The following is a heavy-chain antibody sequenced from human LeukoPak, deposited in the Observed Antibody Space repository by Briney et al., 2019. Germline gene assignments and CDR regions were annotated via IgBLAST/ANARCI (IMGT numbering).Heavy chain of an antibody. CDR1: GYTFTGYY. CDR2: INPNSGGT. J-gene: IGHJ5*02. V-gene: IGHV1-2*02. Sequence: VASVKVSCKASGYTFTGYYMHWVRQAPGQGLEWMGWINPNSGGTNYAQKFQGRVTMTRDTSISTAYMELSRLRSDDTAVYYCAREGYCSSTSCQAWFDPWGQGTLVTVSS. D-gene: IGHD2-2*01. CDR3: AREGYCSSTSCQAWFDP.